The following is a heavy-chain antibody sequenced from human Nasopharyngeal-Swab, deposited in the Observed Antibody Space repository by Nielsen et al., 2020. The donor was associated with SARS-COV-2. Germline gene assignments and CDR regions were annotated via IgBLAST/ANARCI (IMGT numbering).Heavy chain of an antibody. Sequence: SETLSLTCTVSGGSVSSGSYYWSWIRQPPGKGLEWIGYIYYSGSTNYNPSLKSRVTISVDTSKNQFSLKLSSVTAADTAVYYCARDGDYTDVWGQGTTVTVSS. CDR2: IYYSGST. CDR1: GGSVSSGSYY. D-gene: IGHD4-11*01. J-gene: IGHJ6*02. CDR3: ARDGDYTDV. V-gene: IGHV4-61*01.